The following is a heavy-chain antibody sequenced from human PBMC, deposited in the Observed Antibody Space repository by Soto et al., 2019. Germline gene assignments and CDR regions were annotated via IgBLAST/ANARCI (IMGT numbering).Heavy chain of an antibody. CDR1: GDSVSSSSAA. V-gene: IGHV6-1*01. Sequence: KQSQTLSLTCAISGDSVSSSSAAWNWIRQSSSRGLEWLGRTYYRSFWNRGYAESVRSRISIDPDTSKNQFSLRLSSVTPEDTAVYYCAREGGCSSTECYNFDYWGQGIQVTVSS. J-gene: IGHJ4*02. CDR2: TYYRSFWNR. CDR3: AREGGCSSTECYNFDY. D-gene: IGHD2-2*01.